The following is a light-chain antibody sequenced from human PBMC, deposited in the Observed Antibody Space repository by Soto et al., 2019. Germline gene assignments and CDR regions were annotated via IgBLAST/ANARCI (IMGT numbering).Light chain of an antibody. J-gene: IGLJ2*01. Sequence: QSALTQPASVSGSPGQSITISCTGTSGDIGNYNYVSWYQQHPGKAHKLLMYEVNKLASGLPRRVSGSKSGNTASLRISGLQAADEADYYCCSYAGRSTFVFGGGTKVTVL. CDR2: EVN. CDR3: CSYAGRSTFV. V-gene: IGLV2-23*02. CDR1: SGDIGNYNY.